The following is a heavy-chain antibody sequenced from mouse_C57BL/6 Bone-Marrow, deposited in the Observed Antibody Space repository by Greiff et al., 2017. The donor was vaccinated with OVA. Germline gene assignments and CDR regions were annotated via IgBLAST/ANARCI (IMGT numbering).Heavy chain of an antibody. CDR1: GFSLTSYG. CDR3: AKNYYDYDGGAWFAY. CDR2: IWRGGST. Sequence: QVHVKQSGPGLVQPSQSLSITCTVSGFSLTSYGVHWVRQSPGKGLEWLGVIWRGGSTDYNAAFMSRLSITKDNSKSQVFFKMNSLQADDTAIYYCAKNYYDYDGGAWFAYWGQGTLVTVSA. D-gene: IGHD2-4*01. J-gene: IGHJ3*01. V-gene: IGHV2-5*01.